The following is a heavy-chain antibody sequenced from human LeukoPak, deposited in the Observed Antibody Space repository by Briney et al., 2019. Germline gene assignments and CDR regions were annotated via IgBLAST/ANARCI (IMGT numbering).Heavy chain of an antibody. Sequence: GGSLRLSCAASGFTFSSYIMNWVRQGPGKGLEWVSYISSGTSTIYYADSVKGRFTISRDNAKNSLYLQMNSLRAEDTAVYYCARAMVRGVIDYWGQGTLVTVSS. CDR1: GFTFSSYI. CDR3: ARAMVRGVIDY. V-gene: IGHV3-48*01. CDR2: ISSGTSTI. J-gene: IGHJ4*02. D-gene: IGHD3-10*01.